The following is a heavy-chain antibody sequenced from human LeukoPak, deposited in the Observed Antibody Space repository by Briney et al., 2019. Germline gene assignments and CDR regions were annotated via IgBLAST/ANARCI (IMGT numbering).Heavy chain of an antibody. V-gene: IGHV3-23*01. J-gene: IGHJ4*02. Sequence: GGSLRLSCAASGFTFSSYGMSWVRQAPGKGLEWVSAISGSGGSTYYADSVKGRFTISRDNSKNTLYLQMNSLRAEDTAVYYCAKRGAEVGATVAPGDYWGQGTLLTVSS. CDR2: ISGSGGST. CDR1: GFTFSSYG. CDR3: AKRGAEVGATVAPGDY. D-gene: IGHD1-26*01.